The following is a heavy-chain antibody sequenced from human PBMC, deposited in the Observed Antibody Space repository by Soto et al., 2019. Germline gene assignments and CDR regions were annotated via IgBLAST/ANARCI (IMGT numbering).Heavy chain of an antibody. CDR2: ITDTGGDA. CDR1: GLTFGSRA. J-gene: IGHJ4*02. V-gene: IGHV3-23*01. CDR3: ARGSTDSYPGSRIFDF. D-gene: IGHD3-10*01. Sequence: GGSLRLSCVASGLTFGSRAMSWVRQAPGEGLQWVSTITDTGGDAKYADSVRGRFVISRDNSKKILYLQMTSLTAEDSAMYFCARGSTDSYPGSRIFDFWGRGTLVTVSS.